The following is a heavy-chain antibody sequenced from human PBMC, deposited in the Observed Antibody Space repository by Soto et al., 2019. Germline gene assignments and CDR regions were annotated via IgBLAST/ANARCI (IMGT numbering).Heavy chain of an antibody. Sequence: GGSLRLSCAASGFTFSSYAMSWVRQAPGKGLEWVSAISGSGGSTYYADSVKGRFTISRDNSKNTLYLQMNSLRAEDTAVYYCAKACYYGSGSCPYGMDVWGQGNTVTVS. CDR2: ISGSGGST. D-gene: IGHD3-10*01. J-gene: IGHJ6*02. CDR1: GFTFSSYA. V-gene: IGHV3-23*01. CDR3: AKACYYGSGSCPYGMDV.